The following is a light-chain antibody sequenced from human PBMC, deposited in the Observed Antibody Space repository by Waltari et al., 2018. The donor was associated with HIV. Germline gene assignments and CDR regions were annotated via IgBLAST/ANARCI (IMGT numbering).Light chain of an antibody. Sequence: DVVVTPSPDSLAVSVGERATLNCQSRWNLLYSSNHKSSLAWYQQKAGQRPKLLIYWASTLESGVPDRFSGSGSGTDFTLTISSLQAEDVAVYYCQQYDSVPYTFGQGTKLEIK. J-gene: IGKJ2*01. CDR1: WNLLYSSNHKSS. CDR3: QQYDSVPYT. CDR2: WAS. V-gene: IGKV4-1*01.